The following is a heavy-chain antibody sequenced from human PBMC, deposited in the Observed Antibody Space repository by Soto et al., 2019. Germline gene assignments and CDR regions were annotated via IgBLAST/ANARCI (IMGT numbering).Heavy chain of an antibody. J-gene: IGHJ4*02. CDR3: ASEPLRFLEWLPPYLDY. CDR1: GGSISSSSYY. Sequence: QLQLQESGPGLVKPSETLSLTCTVSGGSISSSSYYWGWIRQPPGKGLEWIGSIYYSGSTYYNPSLKSRVTISVDTSKNQFSLKLSSVTAADTAVYYCASEPLRFLEWLPPYLDYWGQGTLVTVSS. CDR2: IYYSGST. D-gene: IGHD3-3*01. V-gene: IGHV4-39*01.